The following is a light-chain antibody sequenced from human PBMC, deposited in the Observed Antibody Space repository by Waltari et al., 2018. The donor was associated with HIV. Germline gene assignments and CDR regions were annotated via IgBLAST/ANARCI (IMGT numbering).Light chain of an antibody. CDR3: ATWDDSLNAWV. V-gene: IGLV1-44*01. CDR2: SYG. J-gene: IGLJ3*02. CDR1: SSNIGRTT. Sequence: QSVLNQSPSASGTPGQRVLISCSGSSSNIGRTTVTWYQQFPGTAPKSLIYSYGQRPSGVPERFSGSKSATSASLAISGLRSEDEADYYCATWDDSLNAWVFGGGTKLTVL.